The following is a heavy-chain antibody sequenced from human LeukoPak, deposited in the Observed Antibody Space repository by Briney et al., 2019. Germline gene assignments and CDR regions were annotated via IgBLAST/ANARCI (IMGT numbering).Heavy chain of an antibody. CDR1: GFTFSSYW. CDR3: ARGSGSWSNYYYYMDV. V-gene: IGHV3-7*01. Sequence: GGSLRLSCAASGFTFSSYWMSWVRQAPGKGLEWVANIKQDGSEKYYVDSVKGRFTISRDNAKNSLYLQMNSLRAEDTAVYYCARGSGSWSNYYYYMDVWGKGTTVTVSS. CDR2: IKQDGSEK. D-gene: IGHD1-26*01. J-gene: IGHJ6*03.